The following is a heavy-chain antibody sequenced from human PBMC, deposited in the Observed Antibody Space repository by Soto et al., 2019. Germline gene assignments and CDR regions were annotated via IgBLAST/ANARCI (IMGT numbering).Heavy chain of an antibody. V-gene: IGHV1-18*01. Sequence: GASVKVSCKASPYIFTSFGLGWVRPAPGQGLEYMGWVSAYSGNTNSAEKLQGRVTMTTDTSTRTAYMELRSLRSADTAFYYCSCVPVVGTSPPTHGFASCGQGTL. CDR3: SCVPVVGTSPPTHGFAS. D-gene: IGHD6-19*01. J-gene: IGHJ4*02. CDR2: VSAYSGNT. CDR1: PYIFTSFG.